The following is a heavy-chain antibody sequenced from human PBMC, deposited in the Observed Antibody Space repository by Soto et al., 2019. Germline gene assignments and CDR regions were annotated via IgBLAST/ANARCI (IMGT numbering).Heavy chain of an antibody. V-gene: IGHV3-53*04. J-gene: IGHJ6*02. D-gene: IGHD3-10*01. CDR3: ARKPMVRGVEYGMDV. CDR1: GFTVSSNY. Sequence: GGSLRLSCAASGFTVSSNYMSWVRQAPGKGLERVSVIYSGGSTYYADSMKGRFTISRHNSKNTLYLQMNSLRAEDTAVYYCARKPMVRGVEYGMDVWGQGATVTVSS. CDR2: IYSGGST.